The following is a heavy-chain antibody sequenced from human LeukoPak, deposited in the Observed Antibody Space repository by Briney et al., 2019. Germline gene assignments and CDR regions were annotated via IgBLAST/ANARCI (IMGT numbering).Heavy chain of an antibody. CDR3: ARWGSSSRYFDY. D-gene: IGHD6-6*01. CDR2: IYHSGST. J-gene: IGHJ4*02. V-gene: IGHV4-38-2*01. CDR1: GYSISSGYY. Sequence: PSETLSLTCAVSGYSISSGYYWGWIRQPPGEGLEWIGSIYHSGSTYYNPSLKSRVTISIDTSKNHFSLKLSSVTAADTAVYYCARWGSSSRYFDYWGQGTLVTVSS.